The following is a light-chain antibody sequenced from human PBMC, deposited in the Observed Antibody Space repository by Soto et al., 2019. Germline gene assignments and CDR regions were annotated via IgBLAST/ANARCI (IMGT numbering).Light chain of an antibody. CDR2: GAS. CDR1: QRFSSRY. J-gene: IGKJ1*01. V-gene: IGKV3-20*01. CDR3: QQYANSPPT. Sequence: EIVLTQSPGTLPFSPGERATLSCRAGQRFSSRYLAWYQQKPGQAPRLLIYGASSRATGIPDRFSGSGSGTDFTLTISRLEPEDFAVYYCQQYANSPPTFGQGTKVEIK.